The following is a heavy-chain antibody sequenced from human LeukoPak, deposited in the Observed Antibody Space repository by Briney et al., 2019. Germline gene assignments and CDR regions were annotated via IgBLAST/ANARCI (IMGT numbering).Heavy chain of an antibody. CDR3: ARENIAAAGTRPFDY. J-gene: IGHJ4*02. V-gene: IGHV4-34*01. D-gene: IGHD6-13*01. Sequence: SETLSLTCAVYGGSFSGYYWSWIRQPPGKGLEWIGEINHSGSTNYNPSLKSRVTISVDTSKNQFSLKLSSVTAADTAVYYCARENIAAAGTRPFDYWGQGTLVTVSS. CDR1: GGSFSGYY. CDR2: INHSGST.